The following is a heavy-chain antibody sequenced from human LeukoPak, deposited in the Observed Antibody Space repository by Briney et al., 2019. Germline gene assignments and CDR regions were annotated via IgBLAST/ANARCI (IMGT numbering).Heavy chain of an antibody. Sequence: SVKVSCKASGGTFSSYAISWVRQAPGQGLEWMGGIIPIFGTANYAQKFQGRVTITTDESASTAYMELSSLRSEDTAVYYCARGLYYYDSSGYRGHDAFDIWGQGTMVTVSS. CDR3: ARGLYYYDSSGYRGHDAFDI. V-gene: IGHV1-69*05. D-gene: IGHD3-22*01. J-gene: IGHJ3*02. CDR2: IIPIFGTA. CDR1: GGTFSSYA.